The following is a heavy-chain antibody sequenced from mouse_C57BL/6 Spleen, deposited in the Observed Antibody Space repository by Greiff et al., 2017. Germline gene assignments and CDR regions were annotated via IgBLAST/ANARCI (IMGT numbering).Heavy chain of an antibody. CDR3: ARQYYYGSSYGGYFDV. CDR1: GFTFSSYG. CDR2: ISSGGSYT. Sequence: DVMLVESGGDLVKPGGSLKLSCAASGFTFSSYGMSWVRQTPDKRLEWVATISSGGSYTYYPDSVKGRFTISRDNAKNTLYLQMSSLKSEDTAMYYCARQYYYGSSYGGYFDVWGTGTTVTVSS. J-gene: IGHJ1*03. V-gene: IGHV5-6*02. D-gene: IGHD1-1*01.